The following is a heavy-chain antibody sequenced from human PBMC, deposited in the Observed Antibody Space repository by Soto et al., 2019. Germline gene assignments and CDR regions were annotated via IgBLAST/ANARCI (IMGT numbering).Heavy chain of an antibody. CDR2: IYYSGSP. CDR1: GGSISSGGYY. CDR3: ARGPGPSSTYCGDDCYSGSWFDP. Sequence: SETLSRTCTVAGGSISSGGYYWSWVRPHPGKGPEWMVYIYYSGSPYYNPSLKSRVTISVDTSKNQFTLKLRSVTAADTAVYYCARGPGPSSTYCGDDCYSGSWFDPWGQGTLGTVSS. V-gene: IGHV4-31*03. J-gene: IGHJ5*02. D-gene: IGHD2-21*02.